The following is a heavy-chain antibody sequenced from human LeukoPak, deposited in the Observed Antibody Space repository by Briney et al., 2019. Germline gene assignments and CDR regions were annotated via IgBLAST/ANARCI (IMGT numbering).Heavy chain of an antibody. D-gene: IGHD4-17*01. CDR1: GGSISNYY. CDR2: VYHSGNT. V-gene: IGHV4-59*01. J-gene: IGHJ5*02. Sequence: SETLSLTRTVSGGSISNYYWNWIRQPPGKRLEWIGSVYHSGNTNYNPSLGSRVTMSVDTSKNQFSLKLNSVTATDTAVYYCARRISGDYGNWLDPWGQGTPVTVSS. CDR3: ARRISGDYGNWLDP.